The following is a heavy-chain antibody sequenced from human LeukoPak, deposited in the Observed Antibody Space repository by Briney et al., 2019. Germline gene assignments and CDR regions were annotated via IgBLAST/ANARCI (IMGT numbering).Heavy chain of an antibody. J-gene: IGHJ4*02. CDR1: GGTFSSYA. D-gene: IGHD4-23*01. CDR2: IIPIFGTA. CDR3: ARLDDHGGNPEIDY. Sequence: SVKVSCKASGGTFSSYAISWVRQAPGQGLEWMGGIIPIFGTANYAQKFQGRVTITTDESTSTAYMELSSLRSEDTAVYYCARLDDHGGNPEIDYWGQGTLVTVSS. V-gene: IGHV1-69*05.